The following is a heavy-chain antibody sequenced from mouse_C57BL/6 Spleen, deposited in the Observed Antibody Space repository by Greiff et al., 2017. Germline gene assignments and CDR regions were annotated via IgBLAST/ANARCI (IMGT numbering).Heavy chain of an antibody. Sequence: VQLQQSVAELVRPGASVKLSCTASGFHIKNTYMHWVKQRPEQGLEWIGRIDPANGNTKFAPKFQGKATITADTSSNTAYLQLSSLTSEDTAIYYCAHYYGSSYTFAYWGQGTLVTVSA. J-gene: IGHJ3*01. CDR2: IDPANGNT. D-gene: IGHD1-1*01. CDR1: GFHIKNTY. CDR3: AHYYGSSYTFAY. V-gene: IGHV14-3*01.